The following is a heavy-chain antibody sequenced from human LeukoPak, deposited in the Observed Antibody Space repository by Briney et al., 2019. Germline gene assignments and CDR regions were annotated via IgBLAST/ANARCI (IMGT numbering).Heavy chain of an antibody. V-gene: IGHV1-2*02. CDR3: ARSGSTGYSLDY. CDR2: IEHNSGDT. Sequence: ASVKVSCKASGYSFTGYFIHWVRQAPGQGLEWMGCIEHNSGDTKYAQKFQGRVSMPRDTSTRTAYMELSRLRSDDTAVYFCARSGSTGYSLDYWGQGTLVTVSS. D-gene: IGHD3-22*01. J-gene: IGHJ4*02. CDR1: GYSFTGYF.